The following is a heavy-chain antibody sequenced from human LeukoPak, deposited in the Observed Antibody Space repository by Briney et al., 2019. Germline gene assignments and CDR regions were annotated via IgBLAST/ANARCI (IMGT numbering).Heavy chain of an antibody. CDR2: IYHSGNT. J-gene: IGHJ4*02. CDR3: ARLSPTRYYYGSGSRLDY. CDR1: GGSISSSNW. V-gene: IGHV4-4*02. D-gene: IGHD3-10*01. Sequence: PSGTLSLTCAVSGGSISSSNWWSWVRQPPGKGLEWIGEIYHSGNTNYNPSLTSRVTMSVDKSKNQFSLKLSSVTAADTAVYYCARLSPTRYYYGSGSRLDYWGQGTLVTVSS.